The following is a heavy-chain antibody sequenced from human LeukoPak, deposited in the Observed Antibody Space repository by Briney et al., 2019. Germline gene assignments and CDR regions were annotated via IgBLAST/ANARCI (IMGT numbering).Heavy chain of an antibody. Sequence: ASVKVSCKASGYTITDSYSIAWVRQAPGQGLEWMGWISAYNGNTNYAQKLQGRVTMTTDTSTSTAYMELRSLRSDDTAVYYCARGVASSGWSDYWGQGTLVTVSS. V-gene: IGHV1-18*01. J-gene: IGHJ4*02. D-gene: IGHD6-19*01. CDR2: ISAYNGNT. CDR3: ARGVASSGWSDY. CDR1: GYTITDSYS.